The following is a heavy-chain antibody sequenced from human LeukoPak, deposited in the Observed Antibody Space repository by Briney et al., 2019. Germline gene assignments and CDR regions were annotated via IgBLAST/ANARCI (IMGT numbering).Heavy chain of an antibody. CDR2: VDHTGST. CDR1: DDSITMYY. D-gene: IGHD4-17*01. CDR3: ARGDYGDYHDAFDI. Sequence: SETLSLTCTVSDDSITMYYWTWIRQPPGKGLEWIGYVDHTGSTKFNPSLNGRVSISRDTSNNFFSLRLRSVTAADTAVYYCARGDYGDYHDAFDIWGQGTMVTVSS. J-gene: IGHJ3*02. V-gene: IGHV4-59*01.